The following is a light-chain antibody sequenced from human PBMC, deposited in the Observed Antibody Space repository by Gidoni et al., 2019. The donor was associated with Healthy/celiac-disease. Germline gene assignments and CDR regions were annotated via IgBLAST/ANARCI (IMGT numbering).Light chain of an antibody. CDR2: AAS. Sequence: DIQMTQSPSSLSASVGDRVTITCRASQSISNYLNWYQQKPGKAPKLLIDAASSLQSGVPSRFSGSGSGTDFTLTISSLQPEDFATYCCQRSYSTPPTFGGGTKVEIK. CDR1: QSISNY. V-gene: IGKV1-39*01. CDR3: QRSYSTPPT. J-gene: IGKJ4*01.